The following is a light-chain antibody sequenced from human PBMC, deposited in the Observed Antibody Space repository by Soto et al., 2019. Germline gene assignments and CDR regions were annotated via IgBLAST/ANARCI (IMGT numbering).Light chain of an antibody. V-gene: IGKV3-20*01. CDR3: HCHQFDSSRVYS. CDR1: QSVTSTY. Sequence: EIVLTQSPVTLSLSPGERATLSCTASQSVTSTYFAWYQQKPGQSPRLIIYGGSTRASDFPDRFSGGGSGTDLTLIISRVEPDDSAVYYCHCHQFDSSRVYSFGQGTKLEI. J-gene: IGKJ2*03. CDR2: GGS.